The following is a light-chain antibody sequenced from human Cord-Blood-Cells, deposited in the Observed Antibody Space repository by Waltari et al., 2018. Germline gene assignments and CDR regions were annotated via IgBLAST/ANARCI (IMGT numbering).Light chain of an antibody. J-gene: IGLJ1*01. CDR3: CSYAGSSTLYV. CDR2: EVS. V-gene: IGLV2-23*02. CDR1: SSDVGCYNL. Sequence: QSALTQPASVSGSPGQSITISCTGTSSDVGCYNLVSWYQQHPGKAPKLMIYEVSKRPSGVSNRFSGSKSGNTASLTISGLQAEDEADYYCCSYAGSSTLYVFGTGTKVTVL.